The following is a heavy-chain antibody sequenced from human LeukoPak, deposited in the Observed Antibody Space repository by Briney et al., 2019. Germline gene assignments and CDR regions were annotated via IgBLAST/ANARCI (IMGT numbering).Heavy chain of an antibody. CDR3: AREIFNGFDI. J-gene: IGHJ3*02. V-gene: IGHV3-30-3*01. CDR2: ISYDGSNK. CDR1: GFTFRSYA. Sequence: PGRSLRLSCAGSGFTFRSYAMHWVRQAPGKGLEWVAVISYDGSNKDYADSVKGRFTISRDNSKNMLFLQMNSLRAEDTAVYYCAREIFNGFDIWGQGTMVTVSS.